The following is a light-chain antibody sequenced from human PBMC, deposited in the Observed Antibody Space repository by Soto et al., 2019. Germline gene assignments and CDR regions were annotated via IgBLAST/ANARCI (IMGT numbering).Light chain of an antibody. Sequence: EIVMTQSPATLSVSPGERATLSCRASQSVSSDLAWYHQKPGQAPRRLIYGASTRATGIPARFSGSGSGTEFTLTINSLQSEDFAVYYCQQYNNWPRTFGQGTKVDI. CDR2: GAS. CDR3: QQYNNWPRT. CDR1: QSVSSD. J-gene: IGKJ1*01. V-gene: IGKV3-15*01.